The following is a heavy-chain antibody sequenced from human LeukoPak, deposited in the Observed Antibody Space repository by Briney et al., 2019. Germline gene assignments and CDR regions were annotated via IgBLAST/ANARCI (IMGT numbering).Heavy chain of an antibody. D-gene: IGHD2-15*01. CDR1: GESFSGYF. V-gene: IGHV4-34*01. CDR2: INHSGSTS. Sequence: SETLSLTCAVYGESFSGYFWNWIRQPPGKGLEWIGEINHSGSTSNHNPSLKSRVTMSVDTSKNQFSLKLSSVTAADTAVYYCASSESYCSGGSCVLVGAFDIWGQGTMVTVSS. CDR3: ASSESYCSGGSCVLVGAFDI. J-gene: IGHJ3*02.